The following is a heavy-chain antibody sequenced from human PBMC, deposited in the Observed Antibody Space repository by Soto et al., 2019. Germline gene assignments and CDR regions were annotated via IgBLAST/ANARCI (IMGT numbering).Heavy chain of an antibody. CDR3: ARRDTGGSLPHFPH. CDR2: IVPNIGTV. V-gene: IGHV1-69*06. Sequence: QMQLVQSGAEVKKPGSSVKVSCKASGGTLTNFINYPINWVRQAPGQGLEWMGGIVPNIGTVNYAQKFQGRVTITADKSTWTAYMELRSLRSEYTALYCCARRDTGGSLPHFPHWRQGTLVTFSS. J-gene: IGHJ1*01. CDR1: GGTLTNFINYP. D-gene: IGHD2-8*02.